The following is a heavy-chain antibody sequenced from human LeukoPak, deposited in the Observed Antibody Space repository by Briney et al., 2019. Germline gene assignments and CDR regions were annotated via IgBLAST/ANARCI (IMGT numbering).Heavy chain of an antibody. CDR1: GYTFTGYC. J-gene: IGHJ4*02. Sequence: ASVKVSCKASGYTFTGYCMHWVRPAPGQGLEWMGWINPDTGGTKYAQKFQGRVTMTRDTSISTAYMELGGLRSDDTAVYYCASERSGFPYWGQGAQVTVSS. V-gene: IGHV1-2*02. CDR2: INPDTGGT. D-gene: IGHD3-3*01. CDR3: ASERSGFPY.